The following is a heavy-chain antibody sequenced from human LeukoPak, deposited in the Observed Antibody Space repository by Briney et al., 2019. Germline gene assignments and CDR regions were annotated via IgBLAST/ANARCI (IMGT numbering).Heavy chain of an antibody. D-gene: IGHD6-19*01. CDR1: GYTFTSYG. V-gene: IGHV1-18*01. CDR2: ISAYNGNT. Sequence: GASVKVSCKASGYTFTSYGISWVRQAPGQGLEWMGWISAYNGNTNYAQKLQGRVTMTTDTSTSTAYMELRSLRSDDTAVYYCAGGGQQWLVPWGAFDIWGQGIMVTVSS. J-gene: IGHJ3*02. CDR3: AGGGQQWLVPWGAFDI.